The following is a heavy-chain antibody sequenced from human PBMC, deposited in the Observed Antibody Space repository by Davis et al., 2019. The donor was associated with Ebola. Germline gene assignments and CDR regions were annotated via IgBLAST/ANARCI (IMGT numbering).Heavy chain of an antibody. CDR3: TIGDTTGGFDY. D-gene: IGHD1-14*01. J-gene: IGHJ4*02. V-gene: IGHV1-24*01. Sequence: ASVKVSCKVSAYTLTDFSMHWVRHAPGKGLEWTGSFDPEDGEAIYAQKFQDRVIVTEDTTTDTAYMEVSSLRSDDTAVYYCTIGDTTGGFDYWGQGTLVTVSS. CDR1: AYTLTDFS. CDR2: FDPEDGEA.